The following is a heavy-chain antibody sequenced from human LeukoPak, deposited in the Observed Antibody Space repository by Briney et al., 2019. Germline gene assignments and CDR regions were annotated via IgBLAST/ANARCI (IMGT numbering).Heavy chain of an antibody. CDR3: ARGLYGDYGGDYYHYYMDV. V-gene: IGHV1-69*01. CDR1: GGTFSSYA. J-gene: IGHJ6*03. Sequence: SVKLSCRLSGGTFSSYAINWVRQAPGQGLEWMGGIIPMFGTAIYARTLEGRVTITADESTTTAYMELSSLRSDDTAVYYCARGLYGDYGGDYYHYYMDVWGKGTTVTISS. D-gene: IGHD4-17*01. CDR2: IIPMFGTA.